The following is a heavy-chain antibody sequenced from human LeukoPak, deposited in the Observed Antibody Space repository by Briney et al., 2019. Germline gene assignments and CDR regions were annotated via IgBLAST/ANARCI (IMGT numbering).Heavy chain of an antibody. Sequence: ASVKVSCKASGYIFGSYGMNWVRQAPGQGLKWVGWISGYDGVTNYAQALRGRVTMTTDTSTTTVYMHLRDLRSDDTAVYYCARDYRPDLGDHEIWGQGTMVTVSS. CDR3: ARDYRPDLGDHEI. CDR1: GYIFGSYG. CDR2: ISGYDGVT. V-gene: IGHV1-18*01. D-gene: IGHD4-17*01. J-gene: IGHJ3*02.